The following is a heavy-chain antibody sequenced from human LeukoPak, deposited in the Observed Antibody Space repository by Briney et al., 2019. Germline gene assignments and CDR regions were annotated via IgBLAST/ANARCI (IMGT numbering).Heavy chain of an antibody. Sequence: GGSLRLSCAASGFTFSNAWMNWVRQAPGKGLEWVARIKSKTDTGPTDYAAPVKGRFIISRDDSKTTLYLQMNSLKTEDTAVYYCTTELGSRIYGGYFDYWGQGTLVTVSS. V-gene: IGHV3-15*01. CDR2: IKSKTDTGPT. CDR3: TTELGSRIYGGYFDY. CDR1: GFTFSNAW. D-gene: IGHD4-23*01. J-gene: IGHJ4*02.